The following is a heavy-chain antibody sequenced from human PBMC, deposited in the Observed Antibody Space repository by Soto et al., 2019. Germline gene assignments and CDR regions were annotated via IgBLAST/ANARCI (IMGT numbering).Heavy chain of an antibody. CDR2: INHSGST. Sequence: SETLSLTCAVYGGSFSGHFWTWIRQPPGKGLEWIGEINHSGSTTYNPSLKSRVTISIDTSKNQFSLNLRSVTAADTAVYYCARGGIAARIFTYWGQGALVTVS. CDR3: ARGGIAARIFTY. J-gene: IGHJ4*02. D-gene: IGHD6-6*01. CDR1: GGSFSGHF. V-gene: IGHV4-34*01.